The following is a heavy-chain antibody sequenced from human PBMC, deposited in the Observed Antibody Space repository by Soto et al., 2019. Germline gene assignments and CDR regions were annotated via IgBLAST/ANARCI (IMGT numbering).Heavy chain of an antibody. CDR1: GGSISSSNW. V-gene: IGHV4-4*02. D-gene: IGHD2-15*01. CDR3: ASLVVVAATPINDAFDI. CDR2: IYHSGST. Sequence: SETLSLTCAVSGGSISSSNWWSWVRQPPGKGLEWIGEIYHSGSTNYNPSLKSLVTISVDKSKNQFSLKLSSVTAADTAVYYCASLVVVAATPINDAFDIWGQGTMVTVSS. J-gene: IGHJ3*02.